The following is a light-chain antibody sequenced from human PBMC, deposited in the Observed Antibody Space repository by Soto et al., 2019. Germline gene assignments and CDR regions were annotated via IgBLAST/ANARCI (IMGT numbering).Light chain of an antibody. Sequence: QSALTQPASLSGSPGQSITISCTGTSSDIGAYDYVSWFQQHPGKAPKLMISEVNNRPSGVSNRFSGSKSGNTAYLTISGPQVEDEAENFFFLFTTTSTHV. V-gene: IGLV2-14*01. CDR3: FLFTTTSTHV. J-gene: IGLJ1*01. CDR2: EVN. CDR1: SSDIGAYDY.